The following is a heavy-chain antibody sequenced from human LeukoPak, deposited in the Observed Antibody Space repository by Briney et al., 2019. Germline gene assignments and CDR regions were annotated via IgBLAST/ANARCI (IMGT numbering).Heavy chain of an antibody. CDR3: ARAGYSYGWGAFDY. Sequence: PSETLSLTCTVSGGSISSRYWSWIRQPAGKGLEWIGRIYTSGSSNYNPSLKSRVTMSLDTSKNQFSLKLSSVTAADTAVYHCARAGYSYGWGAFDYWGQGTLVTVSS. V-gene: IGHV4-4*07. CDR2: IYTSGSS. CDR1: GGSISSRY. J-gene: IGHJ4*02. D-gene: IGHD5-18*01.